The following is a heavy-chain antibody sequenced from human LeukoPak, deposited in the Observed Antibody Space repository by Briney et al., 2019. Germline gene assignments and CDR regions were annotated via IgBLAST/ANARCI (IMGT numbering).Heavy chain of an antibody. V-gene: IGHV4-39*07. Sequence: PSETLSLTCTVSGGSISSSSYYWGWIRQPPGKGLEWIGSIYYSGSTYYNPSLKSRVTISVDTSKNQFSLKLSSVTAADTAVYYCARGLGLAYSSGWFRQERGVFAFDIWGQGTMVTVSS. CDR1: GGSISSSSYY. CDR2: IYYSGST. CDR3: ARGLGLAYSSGWFRQERGVFAFDI. D-gene: IGHD6-19*01. J-gene: IGHJ3*02.